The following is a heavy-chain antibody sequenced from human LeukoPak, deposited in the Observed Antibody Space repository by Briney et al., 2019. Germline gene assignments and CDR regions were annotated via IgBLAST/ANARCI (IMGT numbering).Heavy chain of an antibody. J-gene: IGHJ1*01. Sequence: GGSLRLSCAASGFTFSSYSMNWVRQAPGKGLEWVSSISSSSSYIYYADSVKGRFTISRDNAKNSLYLQMNSLRAEDTAVYYCAKSSWYEEYFQHWGQGTLVIVSS. V-gene: IGHV3-21*01. D-gene: IGHD6-13*01. CDR3: AKSSWYEEYFQH. CDR2: ISSSSSYI. CDR1: GFTFSSYS.